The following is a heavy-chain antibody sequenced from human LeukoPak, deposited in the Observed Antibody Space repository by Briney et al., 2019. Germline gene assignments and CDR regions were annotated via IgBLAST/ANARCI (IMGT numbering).Heavy chain of an antibody. CDR1: GYTFTSYD. J-gene: IGHJ4*02. Sequence: ASVKVSCKASGYTFTSYDISWVRQAPGQGLEWMGGIIPIFGTANYAQKFQGRVTITADKSTSTAYMELSSLRSEDTAVYYCARGRQQLEEGDFDYWGQGTLVTVSS. D-gene: IGHD6-13*01. CDR3: ARGRQQLEEGDFDY. CDR2: IIPIFGTA. V-gene: IGHV1-69*06.